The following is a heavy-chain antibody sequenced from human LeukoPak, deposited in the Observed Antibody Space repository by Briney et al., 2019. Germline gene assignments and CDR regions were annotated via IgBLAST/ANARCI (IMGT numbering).Heavy chain of an antibody. CDR1: GGSLSGYY. CDR3: ARGRQGWQNLRYNWFDP. CDR2: INHSGST. D-gene: IGHD2-15*01. J-gene: IGHJ5*02. V-gene: IGHV4-34*01. Sequence: SETLSLTCAVYGGSLSGYYWSWIRQPPGKGLEWIGEINHSGSTNYNPSLKSRVTISVDTSKNQFSLKLSSVTAADTAVYYCARGRQGWQNLRYNWFDPWGQGTLVTVSS.